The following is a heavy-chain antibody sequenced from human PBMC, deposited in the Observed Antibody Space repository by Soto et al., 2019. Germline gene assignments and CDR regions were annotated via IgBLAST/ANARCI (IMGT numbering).Heavy chain of an antibody. Sequence: QVQLVQSGAEVKKPGASVKVSCKASGYTFTGYYMHWVRQAPGQGLEWMGWINPNSGGTNYAQKFQGWGTMTRDTSISTAYMELSRLRSDDTAVYYCARARVRGVIRWFDPWGQGTLVTVSS. CDR3: ARARVRGVIRWFDP. D-gene: IGHD3-10*01. CDR1: GYTFTGYY. V-gene: IGHV1-2*04. J-gene: IGHJ5*02. CDR2: INPNSGGT.